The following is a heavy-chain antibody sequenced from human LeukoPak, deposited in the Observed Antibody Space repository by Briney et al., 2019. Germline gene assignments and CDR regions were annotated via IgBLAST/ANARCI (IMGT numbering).Heavy chain of an antibody. D-gene: IGHD6-6*01. CDR1: GYTFPSYF. V-gene: IGHV1-46*01. CDR3: ARTAARRFDY. Sequence: ASVKVSCKASGYTFPSYFMHWVRQAPGQGLEWMGIINPTGGSTTYAQKFQGRVTMTRDTSTSTVYMELSSLRSDDTAVYYCARTAARRFDYWGQGTLVTVSS. CDR2: INPTGGST. J-gene: IGHJ4*02.